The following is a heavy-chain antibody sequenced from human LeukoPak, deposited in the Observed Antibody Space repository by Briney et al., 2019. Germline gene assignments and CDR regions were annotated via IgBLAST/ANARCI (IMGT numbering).Heavy chain of an antibody. V-gene: IGHV4-30-2*01. CDR2: IYHSGST. CDR1: GGSISSGGYY. D-gene: IGHD1-26*01. CDR3: ARETLGAGNVGAFDI. Sequence: SETLSLTCTVSGGSISSGGYYWSWIRQPPGKGLEWIGYIYHSGSTYYNPSLKSRVTISVDRSKNQFSLKLSSVTAADTAVYYCARETLGAGNVGAFDIWGQGTMVTVSS. J-gene: IGHJ3*02.